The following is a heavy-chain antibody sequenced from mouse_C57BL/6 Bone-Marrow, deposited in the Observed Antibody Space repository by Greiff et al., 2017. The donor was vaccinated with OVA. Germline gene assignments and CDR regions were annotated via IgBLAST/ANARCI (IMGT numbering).Heavy chain of an antibody. V-gene: IGHV2-2*01. Sequence: QVQLQQSGPGLVQPSQSLSITCTVSGFSLTSYGVHWVRQSPGKGLEWLGVIWSGGSTDYNAAFISRLSISKDNSKSQVFFKMNSLQADDTAIYYCASKSLIYYYGSSAHWYFDVWGTGTTVTVSS. J-gene: IGHJ1*03. D-gene: IGHD1-1*01. CDR3: ASKSLIYYYGSSAHWYFDV. CDR1: GFSLTSYG. CDR2: IWSGGST.